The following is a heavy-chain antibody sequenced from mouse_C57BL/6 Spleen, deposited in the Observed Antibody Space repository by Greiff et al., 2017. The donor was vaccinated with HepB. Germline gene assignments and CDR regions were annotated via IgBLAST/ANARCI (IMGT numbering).Heavy chain of an antibody. V-gene: IGHV6-3*01. CDR1: GFTFSNYW. J-gene: IGHJ3*01. CDR3: AGYDGYEAWFAY. Sequence: DVKLVESGGGLVQPGGSMKLSCVASGFTFSNYWMNWVRQSPEKGLEWVAQIRLKSDNYATHYAESVKGRFTISRDDSKSSVYLQMNNLRAEDTGIYYCAGYDGYEAWFAYWGQGTLVTVSA. D-gene: IGHD2-2*01. CDR2: IRLKSDNYAT.